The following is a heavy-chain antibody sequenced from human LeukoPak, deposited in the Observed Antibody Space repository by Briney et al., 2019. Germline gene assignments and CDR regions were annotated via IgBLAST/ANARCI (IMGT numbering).Heavy chain of an antibody. D-gene: IGHD2-15*01. Sequence: SETLSLTXTVSGYSIRSGYYWGWIRQPPGKGLEWIGTIYHSGSTYYNPSLKSRVTVSVDTSKNQFSLRLTSVTAADTAVYYCARLSGIYCDRGSCFDYFDSWGQGTLVTVSS. CDR3: ARLSGIYCDRGSCFDYFDS. V-gene: IGHV4-38-2*02. CDR2: IYHSGST. CDR1: GYSIRSGYY. J-gene: IGHJ5*01.